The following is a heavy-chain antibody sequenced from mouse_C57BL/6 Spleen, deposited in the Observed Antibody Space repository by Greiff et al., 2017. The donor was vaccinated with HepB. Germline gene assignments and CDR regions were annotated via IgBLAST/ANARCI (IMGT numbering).Heavy chain of an antibody. V-gene: IGHV2-2*01. J-gene: IGHJ2*01. CDR2: IWSGGST. CDR1: GFSLTSYG. D-gene: IGHD1-1*01. Sequence: QVQLKESGPGLLQPSQSLSITCTVSGFSLTSYGVHWVRQSPGKGLEWLGVIWSGGSTDYNAAFISRLSISKDNSKSQVFFKMNSLQADDTAIYYCARNRDYYGSSSYDFDYWGQGTTLTVSS. CDR3: ARNRDYYGSSSYDFDY.